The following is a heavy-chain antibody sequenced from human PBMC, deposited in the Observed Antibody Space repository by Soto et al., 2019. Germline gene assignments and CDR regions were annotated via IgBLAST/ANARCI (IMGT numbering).Heavy chain of an antibody. CDR2: IYYTGST. J-gene: IGHJ6*03. Sequence: TLSLTCTVSGGSISSGGYYWSWIRQHPGKGLEWIGYIYYTGSTYYNPSLKSRVTISVDTSKNQFSLQLSSVTAADSAVYYCARESRDFYYYYLDVWGKGTTVTVSS. CDR1: GGSISSGGYY. V-gene: IGHV4-31*03. CDR3: ARESRDFYYYYLDV.